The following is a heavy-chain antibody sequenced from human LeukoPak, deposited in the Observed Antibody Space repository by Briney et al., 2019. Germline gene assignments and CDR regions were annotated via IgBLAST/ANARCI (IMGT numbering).Heavy chain of an antibody. CDR1: GGSISSFY. D-gene: IGHD3-10*01. CDR2: IYYTGST. CDR3: ARGTYYYGSGSYRPFDY. Sequence: SETLSLTRSVSGGSISSFYLSWMRQPPGKGLEWIGYIYYTGSTNYNPSLKSRVTISVDTSKNQFSLKLSSVTAADTAVYYCARGTYYYGSGSYRPFDYWGQGTLVTVSS. V-gene: IGHV4-59*12. J-gene: IGHJ4*02.